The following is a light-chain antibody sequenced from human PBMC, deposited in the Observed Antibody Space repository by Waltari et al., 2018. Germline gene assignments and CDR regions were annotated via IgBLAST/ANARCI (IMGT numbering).Light chain of an antibody. CDR2: ATS. J-gene: IGKJ5*01. CDR3: QQYGSSPST. Sequence: EIVLRQSPGPLSLSPGERATLSCRCTESVISSYLGWYQQKPGKAPRLLIYATSNRATGIPDRFSGSGSGTDFTLTISRLESEDFAVYYCQQYGSSPSTFGQGTRLEIK. CDR1: ESVISSY. V-gene: IGKV3-20*01.